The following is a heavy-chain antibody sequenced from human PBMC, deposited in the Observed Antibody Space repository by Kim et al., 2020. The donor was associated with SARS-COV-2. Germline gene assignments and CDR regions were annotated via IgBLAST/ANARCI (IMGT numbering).Heavy chain of an antibody. V-gene: IGHV3-21*01. CDR3: ARQYQQLDYYYGMDV. J-gene: IGHJ6*02. CDR2: ISSSSSYI. D-gene: IGHD6-13*01. Sequence: GGSLRLSCAASGFTFSSYSMNWVRQAPGKGLEWVSSISSSSSYIYYADSVKGRFTISRDNAKNSLYLQMNSLRAEDTAVYYCARQYQQLDYYYGMDVWGQGTTVTVSS. CDR1: GFTFSSYS.